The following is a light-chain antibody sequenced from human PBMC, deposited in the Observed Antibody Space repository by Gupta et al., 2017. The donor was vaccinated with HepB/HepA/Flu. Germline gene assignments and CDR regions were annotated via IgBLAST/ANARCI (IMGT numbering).Light chain of an antibody. CDR3: CQSEGSCSWV. CDR2: DVS. CDR1: SSDVGGYNY. J-gene: IGLJ2*01. Sequence: QSALTQPRSVSGSPGQSLSISCTGTSSDVGGYNYVPWYQRHQGNEPKRRMYDVSKRPSGGPDRCFASNSSNKASILIVGLQADDDADEYCCQSEGSCSWVFGGGTKLTVL. V-gene: IGLV2-11*01.